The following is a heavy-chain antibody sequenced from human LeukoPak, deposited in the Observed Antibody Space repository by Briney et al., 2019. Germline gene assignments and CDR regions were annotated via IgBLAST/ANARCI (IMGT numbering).Heavy chain of an antibody. V-gene: IGHV4-34*01. CDR2: INHSGST. D-gene: IGHD5-24*01. J-gene: IGHJ4*02. Sequence: SSETLSLTCAVYGGSFSGYYWSWIRQPPGKGLEWIGEINHSGSTNYNPSLKSRVTISVDTSRNQFSLKLSSVTAADTAVYYCARGRWLHPYDYWGQGTLVTVSS. CDR3: ARGRWLHPYDY. CDR1: GGSFSGYY.